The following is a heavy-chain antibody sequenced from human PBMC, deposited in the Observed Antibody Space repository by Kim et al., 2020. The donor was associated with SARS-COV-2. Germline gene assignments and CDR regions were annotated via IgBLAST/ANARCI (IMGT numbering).Heavy chain of an antibody. Sequence: NPSLKSRVTISVDTSKNQFSLKLSSVTAADTAVYYCARQFPPMVRGVAGYWGQGTLVTVSS. V-gene: IGHV4-39*01. D-gene: IGHD3-10*01. CDR3: ARQFPPMVRGVAGY. J-gene: IGHJ4*02.